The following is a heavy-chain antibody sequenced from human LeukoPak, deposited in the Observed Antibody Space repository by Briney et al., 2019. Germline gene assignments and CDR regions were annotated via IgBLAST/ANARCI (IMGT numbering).Heavy chain of an antibody. CDR2: INPNSGGT. CDR3: ASARITTSD. Sequence: VASVKVSCKASGGTFSSYAISWVRQAPGQGLEWMGWINPNSGGTNYAQKFQGRVTMTRDTSISTAYMELSRLRSDDTAVYYCASARITTSDWGQGTLVTVSS. D-gene: IGHD3-10*01. V-gene: IGHV1-2*02. J-gene: IGHJ4*02. CDR1: GGTFSSYA.